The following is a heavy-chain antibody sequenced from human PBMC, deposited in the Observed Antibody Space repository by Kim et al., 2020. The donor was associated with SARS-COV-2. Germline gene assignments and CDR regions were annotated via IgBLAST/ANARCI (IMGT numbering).Heavy chain of an antibody. J-gene: IGHJ3*02. CDR1: GFTFSSYG. Sequence: GGSLRLSCAASGFTFSSYGMHWVRQAPGKGLEWVAVIWYDGSNKYYADSVKGRFTISRDNSKNTLYLQINSLRAEDTAVYYCARSYNWNYPDAFDIWGQGTMVTVSS. D-gene: IGHD1-7*01. CDR3: ARSYNWNYPDAFDI. V-gene: IGHV3-33*01. CDR2: IWYDGSNK.